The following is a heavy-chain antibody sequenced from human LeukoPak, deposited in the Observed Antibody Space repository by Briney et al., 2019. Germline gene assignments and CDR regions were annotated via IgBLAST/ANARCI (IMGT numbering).Heavy chain of an antibody. CDR3: ARGHDYGDGDY. D-gene: IGHD4-17*01. J-gene: IGHJ4*02. CDR1: GYSISSGYY. CDR2: IYHSGST. Sequence: SETLSLTCTVSGYSISSGYYWGWIRQPPGKGLEWIWSIYHSGSTYYNPSLKSRVTISVDTSKNQFSLKLSSVTAADTAVYYCARGHDYGDGDYWGQGTLVTVSS. V-gene: IGHV4-38-2*02.